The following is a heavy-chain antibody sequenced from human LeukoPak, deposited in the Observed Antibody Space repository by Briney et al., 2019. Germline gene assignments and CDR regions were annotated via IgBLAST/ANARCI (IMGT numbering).Heavy chain of an antibody. J-gene: IGHJ4*02. V-gene: IGHV1-2*02. CDR1: GYTFTGYY. CDR3: ARDQKTYYYDSSGYSFDY. Sequence: ASVKVSCKASGYTFTGYYMHWVRQAPGQGLEWMGWINPNGGGTNYAQKLQGRVTMTTDTSTSTAYMELRSLRADDTAVYYCARDQKTYYYDSSGYSFDYWGQGTLVTVSS. CDR2: INPNGGGT. D-gene: IGHD3-22*01.